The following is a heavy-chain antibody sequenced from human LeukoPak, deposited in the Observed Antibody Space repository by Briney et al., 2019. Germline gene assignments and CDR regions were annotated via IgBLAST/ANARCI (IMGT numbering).Heavy chain of an antibody. CDR2: IKSKTDGGTT. D-gene: IGHD5-18*01. J-gene: IGHJ3*02. V-gene: IGHV3-15*01. CDR3: TTGVRQLWFNDAFDT. Sequence: PGGSLRLSCAASGFTFSNAWMSRVRQAPGKGLEWVGRIKSKTDGGTTDYAAPVKGRFTISRDDSKNTLYLQMNSLKTEDTAVYYCTTGVRQLWFNDAFDTWGQGTMVTVSS. CDR1: GFTFSNAW.